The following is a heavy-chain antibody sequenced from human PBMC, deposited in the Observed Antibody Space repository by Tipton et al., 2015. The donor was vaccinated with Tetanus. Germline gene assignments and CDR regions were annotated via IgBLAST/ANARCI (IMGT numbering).Heavy chain of an antibody. CDR1: GYIFNNYW. J-gene: IGHJ4*02. Sequence: QLVQSGGEVKKPGESLKISCKGSGYIFNNYWIGWVRQKPGKGLEWMGIIYPGDSDTRYSPSFHGQVTISIDKSINIAYLQWSSLKASDTSMFYCARAHCSDGVCNFDFWGQGALVTVAS. D-gene: IGHD2-8*01. CDR2: IYPGDSDT. V-gene: IGHV5-51*01. CDR3: ARAHCSDGVCNFDF.